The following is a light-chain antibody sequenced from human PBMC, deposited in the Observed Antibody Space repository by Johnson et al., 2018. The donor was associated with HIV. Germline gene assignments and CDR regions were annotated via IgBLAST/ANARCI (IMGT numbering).Light chain of an antibody. CDR1: SSNIGNNY. CDR2: DNN. J-gene: IGLJ1*01. Sequence: QSVLTQPPSVSAAPGQKVTISCSGRSSNIGNNYVSWYKELPGTAPKLLIYDNNKRPSGIPDRFSGSKSGTSATLAIPGPQTGAEADYYCGTWDSSLSAYVFGTGTKITVL. V-gene: IGLV1-51*01. CDR3: GTWDSSLSAYV.